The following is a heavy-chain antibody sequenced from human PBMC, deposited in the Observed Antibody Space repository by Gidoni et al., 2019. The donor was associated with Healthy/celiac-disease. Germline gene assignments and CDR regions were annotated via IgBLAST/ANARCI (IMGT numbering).Heavy chain of an antibody. Sequence: QVQLVQSGAEVKKPGSSVKVSCKASGGTFSSYAISWVRQAPGQGLEWMGGIIPIFGTANYAQKFPGRVTITADKSTSTAYMELSSLRSEDTAVYYCARVVRFLEWSGVFDYWGQGTLVTVSS. CDR2: IIPIFGTA. D-gene: IGHD3-3*01. J-gene: IGHJ4*02. CDR1: GGTFSSYA. CDR3: ARVVRFLEWSGVFDY. V-gene: IGHV1-69*06.